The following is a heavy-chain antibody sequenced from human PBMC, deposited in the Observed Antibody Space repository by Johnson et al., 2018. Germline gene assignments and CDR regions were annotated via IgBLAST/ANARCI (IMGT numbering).Heavy chain of an antibody. CDR2: IRSKAYGGTT. CDR1: GFTFGDYA. D-gene: IGHD3-10*01. J-gene: IGHJ3*01. CDR3: AKVRSMVAVRTDAFDL. V-gene: IGHV3-49*03. Sequence: TASGFTFGDYAMSWFRQAPGKGLEWVGFIRSKAYGGTTEYAASVKGRFTISRDDSKSIAYLQMNSLRAEDTAVYYCAKVRSMVAVRTDAFDLWGRGTMVTVSS.